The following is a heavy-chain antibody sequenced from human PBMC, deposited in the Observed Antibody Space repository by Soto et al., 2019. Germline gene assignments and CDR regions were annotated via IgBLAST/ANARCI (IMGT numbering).Heavy chain of an antibody. Sequence: SETLSVTCTVSGGSISSGDYYWSWIRQHPGKGLEWIGYIYYSGNTYYNPSLKSRVTISVDTSKNQFSLKLSSVTAADTAVYYCARDPDTAMVNYFDYWGQGTLVTVSS. J-gene: IGHJ4*02. CDR3: ARDPDTAMVNYFDY. D-gene: IGHD5-18*01. CDR1: GGSISSGDYY. V-gene: IGHV4-31*03. CDR2: IYYSGNT.